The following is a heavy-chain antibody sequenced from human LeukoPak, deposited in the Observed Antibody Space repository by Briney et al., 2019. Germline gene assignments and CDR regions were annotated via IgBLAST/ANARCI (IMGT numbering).Heavy chain of an antibody. D-gene: IGHD3-22*01. CDR3: ASGYDSSGYYPSPFDY. CDR2: ISSSGSTI. V-gene: IGHV3-11*01. Sequence: GGSLRLSCAASGFTFSDYYMSWIRQAPGKGLEWVSYISSSGSTIYYADSVKGRFTISRDNAKNSLYLQMNSLRAEDTVVYYCASGYDSSGYYPSPFDYWGQGTLVTVSS. CDR1: GFTFSDYY. J-gene: IGHJ4*02.